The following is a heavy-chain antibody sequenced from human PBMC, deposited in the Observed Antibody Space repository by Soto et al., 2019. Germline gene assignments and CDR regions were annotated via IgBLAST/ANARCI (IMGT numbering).Heavy chain of an antibody. CDR1: GFTFSSYA. D-gene: IGHD3-22*01. CDR2: ISYDGSNK. J-gene: IGHJ4*02. V-gene: IGHV3-30-3*01. CDR3: ARDLGPYYYDSSGYYPVPPFY. Sequence: GGSLRLSCAASGFTFSSYAMHWFRQAPGKGLEWVAVISYDGSNKYYADSVKGRFTISRDNSKNTLYLQMNSLRAEDTAVYYCARDLGPYYYDSSGYYPVPPFYWGQGTLVTVSS.